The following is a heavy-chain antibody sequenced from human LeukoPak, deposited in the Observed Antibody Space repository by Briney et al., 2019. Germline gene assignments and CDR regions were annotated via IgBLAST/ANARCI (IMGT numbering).Heavy chain of an antibody. CDR2: IYYSGST. CDR1: GGSISSYY. J-gene: IGHJ4*02. V-gene: IGHV4-59*01. Sequence: SETLYLTCSVSGGSISSYYWSWIRQPPGKGLEWIGYIYYSGSTNYNPSLKSRVTISVDTSKNQFSLRLSSVTAADTAVYYCARGRYLTTGGGAAAGFLDYRGQGSLVTVSS. D-gene: IGHD6-13*01. CDR3: ARGRYLTTGGGAAAGFLDY.